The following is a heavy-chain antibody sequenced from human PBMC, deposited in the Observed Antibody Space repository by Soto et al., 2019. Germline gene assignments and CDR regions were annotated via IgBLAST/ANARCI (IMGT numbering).Heavy chain of an antibody. CDR1: GGSISSGDYY. J-gene: IGHJ4*02. D-gene: IGHD1-26*01. CDR3: ASQWELPSFDY. CDR2: IYYSGGA. V-gene: IGHV4-30-4*01. Sequence: SETLSLTCSVSGGSISSGDYYWSWMRQPPGKGLELILYIYYSGGAYYNPSLKSRVTISVDTSKNHFSLKLSSVTAADTAVYYCASQWELPSFDYWGQGTLVPVSS.